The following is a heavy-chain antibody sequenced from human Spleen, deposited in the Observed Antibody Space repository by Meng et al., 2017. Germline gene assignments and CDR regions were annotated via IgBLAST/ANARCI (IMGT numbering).Heavy chain of an antibody. Sequence: GESLKISCAASGFTFSSYWMHWVRQAPGKGLVWVSRINSDGSSTSYADSVKGRFTISRDNAKNTLYLQMNSLRGEDSAVYYCARGASSTWKYYYFYYGMDVWGQGTTVTVSS. D-gene: IGHD6-13*01. CDR1: GFTFSSYW. CDR2: INSDGSST. J-gene: IGHJ6*02. CDR3: ARGASSTWKYYYFYYGMDV. V-gene: IGHV3-74*01.